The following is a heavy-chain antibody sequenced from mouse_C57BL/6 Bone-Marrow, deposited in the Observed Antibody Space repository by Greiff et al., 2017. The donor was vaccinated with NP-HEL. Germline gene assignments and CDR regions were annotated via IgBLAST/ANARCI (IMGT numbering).Heavy chain of an antibody. D-gene: IGHD1-1*01. CDR3: ARCRTTVVPFDY. CDR1: GYSITSDY. V-gene: IGHV3-8*01. J-gene: IGHJ2*01. Sequence: EVQLQESGPGLAKPSPTLSLTCSVTGYSITSDYWNWLRKFPGNKLEYMGYISYSGSTYYNPSLKSRISITRDTSKNQYYLQLNSVTTEDTATYYSARCRTTVVPFDYWGQGTTLTVSS. CDR2: ISYSGST.